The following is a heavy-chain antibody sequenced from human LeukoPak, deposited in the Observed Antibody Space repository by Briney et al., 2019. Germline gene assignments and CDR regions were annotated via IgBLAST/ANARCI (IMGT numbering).Heavy chain of an antibody. J-gene: IGHJ4*02. CDR3: AKARSGSSASSDF. D-gene: IGHD6-6*01. V-gene: IGHV1-18*01. Sequence: ASVKVSCKPYGYTFNTYGITWVRQAPGQGLEWMGWISPYNGNTNYAQKFQGRVTLTTDTSTSTAYMELRSLRSDDTAVYYCAKARSGSSASSDFWGQGTLLTVSS. CDR2: ISPYNGNT. CDR1: GYTFNTYG.